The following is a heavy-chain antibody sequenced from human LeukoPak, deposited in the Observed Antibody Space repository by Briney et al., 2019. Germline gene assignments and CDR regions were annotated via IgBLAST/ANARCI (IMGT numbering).Heavy chain of an antibody. J-gene: IGHJ4*02. CDR2: IRCGGGSE. CDR1: GFTFSTCG. V-gene: IGHV3-30*02. Sequence: GGSLRLSCAASGFTFSTCGMSWVRQGPGKGLEWVSFIRCGGGSEYYADSVKGRFTISRDNSKNTLYLQMNSLRAEDTAVYYWAKGQQVGHPTLDNWGQGTLVTV. D-gene: IGHD1-26*01. CDR3: AKGQQVGHPTLDN.